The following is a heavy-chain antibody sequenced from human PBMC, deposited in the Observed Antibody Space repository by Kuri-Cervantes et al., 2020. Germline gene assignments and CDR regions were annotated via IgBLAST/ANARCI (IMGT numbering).Heavy chain of an antibody. CDR3: ARGADDSTGYRPDYFDC. Sequence: GGSLRLSCAASGFTFSSSALHWVRQAPGKGLEWVSYISSSSSTIYYADSVKGRFTISRDNARNSLYLQMNSLRAEDTAVYYCARGADDSTGYRPDYFDCWGQGTLVTVSS. CDR2: ISSSSSTI. J-gene: IGHJ4*02. D-gene: IGHD3-22*01. CDR1: GFTFSSSA. V-gene: IGHV3-48*03.